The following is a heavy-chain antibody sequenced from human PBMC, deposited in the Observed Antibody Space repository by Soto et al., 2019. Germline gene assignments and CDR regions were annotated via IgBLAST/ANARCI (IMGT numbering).Heavy chain of an antibody. CDR3: AKAPQLQFWVYFDY. CDR2: IVGNGGRT. Sequence: PGGSLRLSCAASGFTFSNYAMNWIRQAPGKGLEWVSTIVGNGGRTYYADSVKGRFTISRDNSKNTLYLQMNSLRAEDTAVYYCAKAPQLQFWVYFDYWGQGTLVTVSS. D-gene: IGHD3-3*02. V-gene: IGHV3-23*01. CDR1: GFTFSNYA. J-gene: IGHJ4*02.